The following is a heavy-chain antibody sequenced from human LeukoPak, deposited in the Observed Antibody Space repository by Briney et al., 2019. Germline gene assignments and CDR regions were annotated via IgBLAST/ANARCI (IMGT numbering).Heavy chain of an antibody. Sequence: SETLSLTCAVSGYSISSGYYWGWIRQPPGKGLEWIGSIYHSGSTYYNPSLKSRVTISVDTSKNQFSLKLSSVTAADTAVYYCARLRSSTXFGYMDVWGXGTTVXVS. CDR3: ARLRSSTXFGYMDV. V-gene: IGHV4-38-2*01. CDR1: GYSISSGYY. CDR2: IYHSGST. D-gene: IGHD2-2*01. J-gene: IGHJ6*03.